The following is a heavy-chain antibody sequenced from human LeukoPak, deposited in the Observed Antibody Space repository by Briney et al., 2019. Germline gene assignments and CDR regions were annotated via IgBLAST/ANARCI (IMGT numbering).Heavy chain of an antibody. D-gene: IGHD5-24*01. Sequence: AGGSLRLSCAASGFTFSSYAMHWVRQAPGKGLEWVGFIRSKAYGGTTEYAASVKGRFTISRDDSKSIAYLQMNSLKTEDTAVYYCTRDLTVEMRDYWGQGTLVTVSS. CDR2: IRSKAYGGTT. J-gene: IGHJ4*02. CDR3: TRDLTVEMRDY. CDR1: GFTFSSYA. V-gene: IGHV3-49*04.